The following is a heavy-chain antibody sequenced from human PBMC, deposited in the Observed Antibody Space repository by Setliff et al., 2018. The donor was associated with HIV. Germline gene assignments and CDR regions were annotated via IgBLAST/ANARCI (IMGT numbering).Heavy chain of an antibody. CDR1: GFTFSNYW. J-gene: IGHJ4*02. CDR3: ARDNGGGTPLDY. Sequence: GGSLRLSCAASGFTFSNYWMHWVRQAPGKGLMWVSRITTDVTNTGYADSVKGRFTISRDNAKNTLYLQINSRRAEDTAMYYCARDNGGGTPLDYWGQGTLVTVSS. CDR2: ITTDVTNT. D-gene: IGHD2-15*01. V-gene: IGHV3-74*01.